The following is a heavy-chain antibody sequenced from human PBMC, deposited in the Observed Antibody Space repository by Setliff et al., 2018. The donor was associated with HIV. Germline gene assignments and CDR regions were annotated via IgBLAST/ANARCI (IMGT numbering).Heavy chain of an antibody. J-gene: IGHJ4*02. D-gene: IGHD3-22*01. V-gene: IGHV1-2*04. CDR3: ARGPRGYDSSYYFDY. Sequence: SVKVSCKASGYTFSGYYMHWVRQAPGQGLEWMGWINLNSGGTNYAQKFQGWVTMTRDTSIITAYMQLDRLGSDDTAVYYCARGPRGYDSSYYFDYWGQGTLVTVS. CDR1: GYTFSGYY. CDR2: INLNSGGT.